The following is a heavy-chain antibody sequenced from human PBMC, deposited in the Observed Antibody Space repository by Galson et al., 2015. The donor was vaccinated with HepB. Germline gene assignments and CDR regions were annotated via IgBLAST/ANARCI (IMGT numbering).Heavy chain of an antibody. D-gene: IGHD3-3*02. Sequence: SLRLSCAASGFTFTSYAMHWVRQAPGKGLEWVAVISYDGSIKYYADSVKGRFTISRDSSRNTLYLQMNSLRTEGTAVYYCARDSITQPYYYYMDVWGKGTTVTVSS. CDR2: ISYDGSIK. CDR3: ARDSITQPYYYYMDV. V-gene: IGHV3-30-3*01. CDR1: GFTFTSYA. J-gene: IGHJ6*03.